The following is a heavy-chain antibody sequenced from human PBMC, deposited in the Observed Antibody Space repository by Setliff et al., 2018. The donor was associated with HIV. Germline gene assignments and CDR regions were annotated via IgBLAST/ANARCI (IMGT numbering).Heavy chain of an antibody. Sequence: GGSLRLSCAASGLTDTYNFMSWVRQAPGKGLEWVSVIYAGGSTYYADSVKGRFTISRDNSKNMRYLQMDRLRAEDTAVYYCARGRNRNYVVYGMDVGGQGTTVTVSS. CDR1: GLTDTYNF. V-gene: IGHV3-53*01. CDR3: ARGRNRNYVVYGMDV. J-gene: IGHJ6*02. D-gene: IGHD1-7*01. CDR2: IYAGGST.